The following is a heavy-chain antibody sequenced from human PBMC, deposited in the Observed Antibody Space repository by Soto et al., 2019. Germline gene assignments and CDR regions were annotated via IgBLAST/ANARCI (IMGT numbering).Heavy chain of an antibody. Sequence: PSETLSLTCAVYGGSCSGYYWSWIRQPPGKGLEWIGEINHSGSTNYNPSLKSRVTISVDTSKNQFSLKLSSVTAADTAVYYCARGRYYGSGSYLHCYYYYGMDVWGQGTTVTVSS. J-gene: IGHJ6*02. CDR3: ARGRYYGSGSYLHCYYYYGMDV. CDR1: GGSCSGYY. V-gene: IGHV4-34*01. D-gene: IGHD3-10*01. CDR2: INHSGST.